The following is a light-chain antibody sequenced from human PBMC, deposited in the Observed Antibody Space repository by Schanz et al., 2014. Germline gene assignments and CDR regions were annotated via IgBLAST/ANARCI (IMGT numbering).Light chain of an antibody. CDR2: DVF. CDR3: SSYAGGNNLYV. Sequence: QSALTQPASMSGSPGQSITISCNGSSSDIGGYDYVSWYRQYPGKAPKLMIYDVFNRPSGVSNRFSGSKSGNTASLTISGLQAEDEADYYCSSYAGGNNLYVFGTGTKLTVL. V-gene: IGLV2-14*01. CDR1: SSDIGGYDY. J-gene: IGLJ1*01.